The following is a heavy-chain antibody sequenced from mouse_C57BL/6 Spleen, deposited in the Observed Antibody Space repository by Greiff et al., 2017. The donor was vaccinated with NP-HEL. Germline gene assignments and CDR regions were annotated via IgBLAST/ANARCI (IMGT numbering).Heavy chain of an antibody. Sequence: VQLQESGAELARPGASVKMSCKASGYTFTSYTMHWVKQRPGQGLEWIGYINPSSGYTKYNQKFKDKATLTADKSSITAYMQLSSLTSEDSAVYYCARGDYYGSSPSWFAYWGQGTLVTVSA. D-gene: IGHD1-1*01. V-gene: IGHV1-4*01. CDR2: INPSSGYT. J-gene: IGHJ3*01. CDR1: GYTFTSYT. CDR3: ARGDYYGSSPSWFAY.